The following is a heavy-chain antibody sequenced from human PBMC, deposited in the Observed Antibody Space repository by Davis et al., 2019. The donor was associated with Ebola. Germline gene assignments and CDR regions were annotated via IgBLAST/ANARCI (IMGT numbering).Heavy chain of an antibody. V-gene: IGHV3-66*01. CDR3: ARFDF. Sequence: GESLKISCAASGFIFYKYGMHWVRQSPGKGLEWVSVIHSTGTTYYADSVKGRFTISRDDFANTIYLQMDNLRAEDTAIYYCARFDFWGQGTFVTVSS. J-gene: IGHJ4*02. CDR1: GFIFYKYG. CDR2: IHSTGTT.